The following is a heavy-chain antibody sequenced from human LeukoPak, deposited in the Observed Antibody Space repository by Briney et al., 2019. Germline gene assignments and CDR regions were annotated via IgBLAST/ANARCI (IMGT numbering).Heavy chain of an antibody. J-gene: IGHJ6*03. V-gene: IGHV3-23*01. CDR1: GFTFSTYA. Sequence: PGGSLRLSCAASGFTFSTYAMRCVRQAPGKALEGVSAITGSGGSTDYADSVTGRFNISRDNSKNTLYLKMNSLRAEDTAVYHXAKDPTSWGQXXYXMDVWG. CDR2: ITGSGGST. CDR3: AKDPTSWGQXXYXMDV. D-gene: IGHD3-16*01.